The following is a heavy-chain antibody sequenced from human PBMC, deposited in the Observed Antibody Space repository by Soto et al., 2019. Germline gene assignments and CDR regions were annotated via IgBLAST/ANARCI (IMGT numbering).Heavy chain of an antibody. V-gene: IGHV5-10-1*01. Sequence: GASLKISCEGSGYSFTSYWISWVRQMPGKGMEWMGRIDPSDSYTNYSPSFQGHVTISADKSITTPYLQWSSLKASDTAMYYCATYIAAAFSFRPRYYCMDVWGQATTGTLSS. D-gene: IGHD6-13*01. CDR2: IDPSDSYT. CDR3: ATYIAAAFSFRPRYYCMDV. CDR1: GYSFTSYW. J-gene: IGHJ6*02.